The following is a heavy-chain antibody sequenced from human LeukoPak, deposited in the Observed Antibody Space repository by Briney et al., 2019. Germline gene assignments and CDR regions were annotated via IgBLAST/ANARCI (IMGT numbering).Heavy chain of an antibody. V-gene: IGHV3-48*03. CDR3: ARESQPGNAFDI. CDR1: GFTFSTYE. CDR2: ISSSGSTI. Sequence: PGGSLRLSCAASGFTFSTYEMNWVCQAPGKGLEWVSYISSSGSTIYYADSVKGRFTISRDNAKNSLYLQMNSLRAEDTAVYYCARESQPGNAFDIWGQGTMVTVSS. J-gene: IGHJ3*02. D-gene: IGHD1-14*01.